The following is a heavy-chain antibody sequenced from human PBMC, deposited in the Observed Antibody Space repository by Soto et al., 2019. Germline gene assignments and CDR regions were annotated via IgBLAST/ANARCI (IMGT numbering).Heavy chain of an antibody. J-gene: IGHJ3*02. Sequence: SETLSLTCAVYGGSFSGYYLSWIRRPPGKGLEWIGEINHSGSTNYNPSLKSRVTIPVDTSKNQFSLKLSSVTAADTAVYYCARGRYDFWSGRPDAFDIWGQGTMVT. CDR3: ARGRYDFWSGRPDAFDI. V-gene: IGHV4-34*01. CDR2: INHSGST. D-gene: IGHD3-3*01. CDR1: GGSFSGYY.